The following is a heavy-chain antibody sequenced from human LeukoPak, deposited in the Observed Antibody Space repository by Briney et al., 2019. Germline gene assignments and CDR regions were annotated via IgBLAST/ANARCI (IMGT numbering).Heavy chain of an antibody. Sequence: GGSLRLSCAASGLTFSSYGMSWVRQAPGKGLEWVSTISGSGGSTYYADSVKGRFTISRDNSKNTLYLQMNSLRAEDTAVYYCAKTVTGTTGTYYYYYMDVWGKGTTVTISS. J-gene: IGHJ6*03. CDR2: ISGSGGST. CDR1: GLTFSSYG. CDR3: AKTVTGTTGTYYYYYMDV. V-gene: IGHV3-23*01. D-gene: IGHD1-20*01.